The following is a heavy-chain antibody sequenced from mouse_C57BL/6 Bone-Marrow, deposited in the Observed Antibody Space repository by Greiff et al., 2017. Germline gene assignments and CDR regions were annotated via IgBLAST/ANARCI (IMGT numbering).Heavy chain of an antibody. Sequence: EVMLVESGGGLVKPGGSLKLSCAASGFTFSSYAMSWVRQTPEKRLEWVATISDGGSYTSYPDTVKGRFTFSRDHAKSNLYLHMSHLKTDDKAMDYYARDRYYGSKERFAYWGQGTLVTVSA. V-gene: IGHV5-4*01. CDR3: ARDRYYGSKERFAY. D-gene: IGHD1-1*01. J-gene: IGHJ3*01. CDR1: GFTFSSYA. CDR2: ISDGGSYT.